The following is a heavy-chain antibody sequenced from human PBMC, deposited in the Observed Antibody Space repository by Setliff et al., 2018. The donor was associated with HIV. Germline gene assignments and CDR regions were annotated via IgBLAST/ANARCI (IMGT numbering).Heavy chain of an antibody. CDR2: MNPKSGKT. V-gene: IGHV1-8*03. D-gene: IGHD3-3*01. Sequence: GASVKVSCKASGYTFTTYGVNWVRQATGQGLEWMGWMNPKSGKTGYAQKFQGRVTITRNTSISTVYMDLDSLRSDDAAVYYCARGFYDFFYNYYMDVWGKGTTVTVSS. CDR1: GYTFTTYG. J-gene: IGHJ6*03. CDR3: ARGFYDFFYNYYMDV.